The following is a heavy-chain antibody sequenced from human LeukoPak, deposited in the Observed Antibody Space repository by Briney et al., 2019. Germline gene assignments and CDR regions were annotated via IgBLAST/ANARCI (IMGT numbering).Heavy chain of an antibody. CDR1: GFTFRSYG. Sequence: GRSLRLSCAASGFTFRSYGMHWVRHAPGKGRVWGAEIRLEGSNTYYADSVKGRFTISRDNSKNTLYLQMNSLRAEDTAVYYCARGADSSSCFDYWGQGTLVTVSS. D-gene: IGHD6-13*01. CDR2: IRLEGSNT. CDR3: ARGADSSSCFDY. V-gene: IGHV3-33*01. J-gene: IGHJ4*02.